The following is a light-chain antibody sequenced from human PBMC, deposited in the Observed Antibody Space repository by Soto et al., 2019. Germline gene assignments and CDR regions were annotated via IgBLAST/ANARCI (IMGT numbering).Light chain of an antibody. V-gene: IGLV1-44*01. Sequence: QSVLTQPPSASGTPGQRVTISCSGSRSNIGNNAVSWYQQLPGTAPKLLIYNNNQRPSGVPDRFSGSKSGTSASLAISGLQSEDEADYYCQAWDSSTEVFGGGTKLTVL. CDR1: RSNIGNNA. J-gene: IGLJ2*01. CDR3: QAWDSSTEV. CDR2: NNN.